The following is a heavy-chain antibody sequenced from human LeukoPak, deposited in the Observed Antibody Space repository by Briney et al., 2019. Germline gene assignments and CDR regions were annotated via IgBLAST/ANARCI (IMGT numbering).Heavy chain of an antibody. CDR3: ARDREVGATGYYFDY. CDR2: IYTSGST. Sequence: GSLRLSCAVSGLTFSGSWITWIRQAPGKGLEWIGRIYTSGSTTYNSSLKSRVTISLDTSKNHFSLRLSSVTAADTAVYYCARDREVGATGYYFDYWGQGTLVTVSS. CDR1: GLTFSGSW. D-gene: IGHD1-26*01. V-gene: IGHV4-4*08. J-gene: IGHJ4*02.